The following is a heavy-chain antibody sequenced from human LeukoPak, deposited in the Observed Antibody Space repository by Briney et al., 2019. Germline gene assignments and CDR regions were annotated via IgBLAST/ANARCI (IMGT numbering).Heavy chain of an antibody. D-gene: IGHD2-8*01. Sequence: GGSLRLSSAASGFAFSSYGMHWVRQAPGKGLEWVAFIRYDGSNKYYADSVKGRFTISRDNSKNTLYLQMNSLRAEDTAVYYCARDTGVRKDYWYFDLWGRGTLVTVSS. V-gene: IGHV3-30*02. CDR3: ARDTGVRKDYWYFDL. J-gene: IGHJ2*01. CDR1: GFAFSSYG. CDR2: IRYDGSNK.